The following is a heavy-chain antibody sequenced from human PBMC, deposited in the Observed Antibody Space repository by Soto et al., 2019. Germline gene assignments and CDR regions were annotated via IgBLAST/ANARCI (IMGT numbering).Heavy chain of an antibody. Sequence: GGSLRLSSAASEFTFDKYYMTWVRQAPGKGPEWVANIKPDGSEQYYVDSVKGRFTISRDNANNSLYLQMNSLRAEDTAVYFCARGNWNYYYGFDVWGQGTTVTVSS. D-gene: IGHD1-20*01. J-gene: IGHJ6*02. CDR3: ARGNWNYYYGFDV. CDR2: IKPDGSEQ. V-gene: IGHV3-7*01. CDR1: EFTFDKYY.